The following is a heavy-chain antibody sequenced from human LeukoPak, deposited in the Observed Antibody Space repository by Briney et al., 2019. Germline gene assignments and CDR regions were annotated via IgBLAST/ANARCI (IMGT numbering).Heavy chain of an antibody. CDR2: IYTSGST. Sequence: PSETLSLTCTVSGGSISSYYWSWIRQPAGKGLEWIGRIYTSGSTNYNPSLKSRVTMSVDTSKNQFSLKLSSVTAADTAVYYCARSRTVVPAAIGWFDPWGQGTLVTVSS. J-gene: IGHJ5*02. CDR3: ARSRTVVPAAIGWFDP. CDR1: GGSISSYY. V-gene: IGHV4-4*07. D-gene: IGHD2-2*02.